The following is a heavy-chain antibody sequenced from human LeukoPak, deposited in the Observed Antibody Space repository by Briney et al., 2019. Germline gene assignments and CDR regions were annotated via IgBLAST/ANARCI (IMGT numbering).Heavy chain of an antibody. Sequence: SQTLSLTCAISGDSVSSNSAAWNWIRQSPSRGLEWLGGTYYRSKWYNDYAVSVKSRITINPDTSKNQFSLQLNSVTPEDTAVYYCARDFWTGDYYYYYGMDVWGQGTTVTVSS. CDR2: TYYRSKWYN. V-gene: IGHV6-1*01. D-gene: IGHD3/OR15-3a*01. CDR3: ARDFWTGDYYYYYGMDV. J-gene: IGHJ6*02. CDR1: GDSVSSNSAA.